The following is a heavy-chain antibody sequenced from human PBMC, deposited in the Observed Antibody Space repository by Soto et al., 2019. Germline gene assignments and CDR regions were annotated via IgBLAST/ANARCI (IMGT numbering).Heavy chain of an antibody. CDR3: AKDYSAVAYYYAMDV. CDR2: ISYDGSNK. J-gene: IGHJ6*02. V-gene: IGHV3-30*18. CDR1: GFTFSSYG. D-gene: IGHD6-19*01. Sequence: GGSLRLSCAASGFTFSSYGMYWVRQAPGKGLEWVAVISYDGSNKYYADSVKGRFTISRDNSKNTLYLQMNSLRAEDTAVYYCAKDYSAVAYYYAMDVWGQGTTVTVSS.